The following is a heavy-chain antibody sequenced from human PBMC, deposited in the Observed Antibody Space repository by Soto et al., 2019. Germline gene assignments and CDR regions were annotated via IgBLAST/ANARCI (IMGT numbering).Heavy chain of an antibody. CDR1: GYTFTSYY. V-gene: IGHV1-46*01. Sequence: RASVKVSCKASGYTFTSYYMHWVRQAPGQGLEWMGIINPSGGSTSYAQKFQGRVTMTRDTSTSTVYMELSSLRSEDTAVYYCARDSSIAARPSAFDIWGQGTMVTVSS. CDR2: INPSGGST. CDR3: ARDSSIAARPSAFDI. J-gene: IGHJ3*02. D-gene: IGHD6-6*01.